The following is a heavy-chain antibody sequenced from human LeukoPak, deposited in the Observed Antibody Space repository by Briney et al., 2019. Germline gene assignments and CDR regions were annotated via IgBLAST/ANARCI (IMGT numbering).Heavy chain of an antibody. Sequence: SVKVSCKASGGTFSSYAISWVRQAPGQGLEWMGRSIPILGIANYAQKFQGRVTITADKSTSTAYMELSSLRSEDTAVYYCASGGSDYYGSGSYPLDYWGQGTLVTVSS. J-gene: IGHJ4*02. CDR1: GGTFSSYA. CDR2: SIPILGIA. D-gene: IGHD3-10*01. V-gene: IGHV1-69*04. CDR3: ASGGSDYYGSGSYPLDY.